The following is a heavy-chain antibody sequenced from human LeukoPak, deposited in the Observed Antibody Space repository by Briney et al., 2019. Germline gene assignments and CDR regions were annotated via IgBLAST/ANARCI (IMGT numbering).Heavy chain of an antibody. J-gene: IGHJ4*02. CDR3: ARAPPSDY. CDR2: IKPDGSEK. V-gene: IGHV3-7*01. CDR1: GFTFSSYW. Sequence: GGSLRLSCAASGFTFSSYWMTWARQAPGRGLEWVANIKPDGSEKYYVDSVKGRFTISRDNAKNSLYLQMNSLRAEDTAVYYCARAPPSDYWGQGTLVTVSS.